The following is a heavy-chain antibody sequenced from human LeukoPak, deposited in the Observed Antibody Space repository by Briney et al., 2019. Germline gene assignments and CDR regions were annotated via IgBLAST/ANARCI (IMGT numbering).Heavy chain of an antibody. D-gene: IGHD3-22*01. V-gene: IGHV4-34*01. CDR3: ARREAFFTYYYDSSGYSFDY. CDR2: INHSGST. CDR1: GGSFSGYY. Sequence: SETLSLTCAVYGGSFSGYYWSWIRQPPGKGLEWIGEINHSGSTNYNPSLKSRVTISVDTSKNQFSLKLSSVTAADTAVYYCARREAFFTYYYDSSGYSFDYWGQGTLVTVSS. J-gene: IGHJ4*02.